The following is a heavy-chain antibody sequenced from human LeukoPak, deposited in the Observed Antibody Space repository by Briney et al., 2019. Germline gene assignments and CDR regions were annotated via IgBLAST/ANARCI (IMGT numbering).Heavy chain of an antibody. CDR1: GYTFTGYY. J-gene: IGHJ5*02. V-gene: IGHV1-2*02. D-gene: IGHD6-13*01. Sequence: ASVKVSCKASGYTFTGYYMHWVRQAPGQGLEWMGWINPNSGGTNYAQKFQGRVTMTRDTSISTAYMELSRLRSDDTAVYYCARDLAAAGTILGSWGQGTLVTVSS. CDR3: ARDLAAAGTILGS. CDR2: INPNSGGT.